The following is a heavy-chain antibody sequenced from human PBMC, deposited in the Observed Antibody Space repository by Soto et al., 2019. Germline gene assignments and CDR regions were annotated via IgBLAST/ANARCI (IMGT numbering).Heavy chain of an antibody. V-gene: IGHV1-3*05. D-gene: IGHD3-10*01. CDR1: GYTFSSYA. CDR2: INAGNGNT. CDR3: ARGGPPIDY. Sequence: QVQLVQSGAEEKKPGASVKVSCKASGYTFSSYAMHWVRQAPGQRLDWMVWINAGNGNTKYSQKFQGRVTVSRDTAVRTAYMELSSLRSEDTAVYYCARGGPPIDYWGQGTLVTVSS. J-gene: IGHJ4*02.